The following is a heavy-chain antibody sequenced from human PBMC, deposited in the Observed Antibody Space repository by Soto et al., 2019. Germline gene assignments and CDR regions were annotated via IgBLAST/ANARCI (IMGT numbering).Heavy chain of an antibody. V-gene: IGHV4-34*01. Sequence: QVQLQQWGAGLLKPSETLSLTCAVYGGSFSGYYWSWIRQPPGKGLEWIGEINHSGSTNYNPSLKGRVTISVATSKHQFSLKLRAVTAADTAVYYCARGRGWAPYYYYGRDVWGQGTTVTVSS. CDR1: GGSFSGYY. CDR2: INHSGST. J-gene: IGHJ6*02. CDR3: ARGRGWAPYYYYGRDV. D-gene: IGHD3-10*01.